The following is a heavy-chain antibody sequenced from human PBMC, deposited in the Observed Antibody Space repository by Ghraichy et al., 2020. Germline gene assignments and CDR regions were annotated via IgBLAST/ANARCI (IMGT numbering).Heavy chain of an antibody. J-gene: IGHJ6*02. V-gene: IGHV3-23*01. Sequence: SCAASGFTFSSYAMSWVRQAPGKGLEWVSAISGSGGSTYYADSVKGRFTISRDNSKNTLYLQMNSLRAEDTAVYYCAKGAVAARYYYYYGMDVWGQGTTVTVSS. D-gene: IGHD6-19*01. CDR1: GFTFSSYA. CDR2: ISGSGGST. CDR3: AKGAVAARYYYYYGMDV.